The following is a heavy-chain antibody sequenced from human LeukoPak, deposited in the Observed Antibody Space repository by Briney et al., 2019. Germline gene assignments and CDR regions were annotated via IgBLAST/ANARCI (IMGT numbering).Heavy chain of an antibody. V-gene: IGHV1-69*04. D-gene: IGHD3-22*01. CDR1: GGTFSSYA. CDR2: IIPILGIA. J-gene: IGHJ3*02. Sequence: ASVKVSCKASGGTFSSYAISWVRQAPGQGIEWMGRIIPILGIANYAQKFQGRVTITADKSTSTAYMELSSLRSEDTAVYYCAGGYYYDSCGYWPAFDIWGQGTMVTVSS. CDR3: AGGYYYDSCGYWPAFDI.